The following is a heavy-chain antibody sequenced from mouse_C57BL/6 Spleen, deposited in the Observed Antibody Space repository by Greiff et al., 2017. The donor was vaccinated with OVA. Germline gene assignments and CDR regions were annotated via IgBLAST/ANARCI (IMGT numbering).Heavy chain of an antibody. CDR2: FYPGSGSI. CDR1: GYTFTEYT. J-gene: IGHJ3*01. Sequence: VQLQESGAELVKPGASVKLSCKASGYTFTEYTIHWVKPRSGQGLEWIGWFYPGSGSIKYNEKFKDKATLTADKSSSTVYLELSRLTSEDSAVYFCARQVSVYYEIAYWGQGTLVTVSA. D-gene: IGHD2-4*01. CDR3: ARQVSVYYEIAY. V-gene: IGHV1-62-2*01.